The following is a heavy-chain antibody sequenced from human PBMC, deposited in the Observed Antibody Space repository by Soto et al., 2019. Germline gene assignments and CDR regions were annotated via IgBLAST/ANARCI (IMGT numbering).Heavy chain of an antibody. CDR3: ARGPYSSSSPYYYYYMDV. CDR1: GYTFTGYY. Sequence: QVQLVQSGAEVKKPGASVKVSCRASGYTFTGYYMHWVRQAPGQGLEWMGWINPNSGGTNYAQKFQGWVTITRDTSISTAYMELSRLRSDDTAVYYCARGPYSSSSPYYYYYMDVWGKGTTVTVSS. V-gene: IGHV1-2*04. D-gene: IGHD6-6*01. CDR2: INPNSGGT. J-gene: IGHJ6*03.